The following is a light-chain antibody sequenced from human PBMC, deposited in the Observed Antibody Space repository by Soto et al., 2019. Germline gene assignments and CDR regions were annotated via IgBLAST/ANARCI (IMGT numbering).Light chain of an antibody. V-gene: IGLV2-23*01. J-gene: IGLJ1*01. Sequence: QSALTQPASVSGSPGQSITISCTGTSSDVGSYNLVSWYQQHPAKAPKLMIYEGSKRPSGVSNRFSGSESGNTASLTISGLQAEDEADYYCCAYAGSSTFYVFGTGTKVAVL. CDR1: SSDVGSYNL. CDR2: EGS. CDR3: CAYAGSSTFYV.